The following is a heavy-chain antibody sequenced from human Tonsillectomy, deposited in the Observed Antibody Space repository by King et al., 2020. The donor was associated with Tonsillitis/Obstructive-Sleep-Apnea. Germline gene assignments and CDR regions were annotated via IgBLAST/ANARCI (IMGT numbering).Heavy chain of an antibody. Sequence: VQLQESGPGLVKPSETLSLTCTVSGGSISSYYWSWIRQPPGKGLEWIGYIYYSGSTNHNPSLKSRVTISLDTSKKQFSLKLSSVTAADTAVYYCASSDYYDNSGHSSYYYMGVWGKGTTVTVSS. V-gene: IGHV4-59*08. CDR1: GGSISSYY. CDR3: ASSDYYDNSGHSSYYYMGV. D-gene: IGHD3-22*01. J-gene: IGHJ6*03. CDR2: IYYSGST.